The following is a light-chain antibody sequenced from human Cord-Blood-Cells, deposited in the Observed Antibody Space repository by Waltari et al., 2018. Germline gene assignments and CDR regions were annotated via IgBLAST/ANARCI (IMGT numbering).Light chain of an antibody. CDR3: QQYYRTPWT. CDR2: WAA. J-gene: IGKJ1*01. Sequence: DIVMTQSPDSLAVSLGERATIHCKSSQSVLYSSNNKNYLAWYQQKPGQPPKLLIYWAATRESGVPDRFSGSGSGTDFTRTISSLQAEDVAVYYCQQYYRTPWTFGQGTKVEIK. CDR1: QSVLYSSNNKNY. V-gene: IGKV4-1*01.